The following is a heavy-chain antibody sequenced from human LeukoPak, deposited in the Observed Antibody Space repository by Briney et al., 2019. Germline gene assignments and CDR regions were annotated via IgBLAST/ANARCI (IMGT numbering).Heavy chain of an antibody. D-gene: IGHD6-19*01. V-gene: IGHV3-23*01. CDR3: AKPSSGYGSFDS. CDR1: GFTFRSYA. Sequence: PGGSPRLSCPASGFTFRSYAMSWVRQAPGKRLEWVSAISSSSTNTYYADSVKGRFTISRDNSKNTLYLQMNSLKAEDTAVYYCAKPSSGYGSFDSWGQGTLVTVSS. J-gene: IGHJ4*02. CDR2: ISSSSTNT.